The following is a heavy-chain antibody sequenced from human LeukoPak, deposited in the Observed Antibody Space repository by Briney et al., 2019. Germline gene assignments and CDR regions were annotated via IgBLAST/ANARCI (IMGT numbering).Heavy chain of an antibody. CDR3: ASGVPPEY. CDR2: ISYDGSNK. Sequence: GRSLRLSCAASGFTFSSYAMHRVRQAPGKGLEWVAVISYDGSNKYYADSVKGRFTISRDNSKNTLYLQMNSLRAEDTAVYYCASGVPPEYWGQGTLVTVSS. V-gene: IGHV3-30*04. CDR1: GFTFSSYA. D-gene: IGHD1-1*01. J-gene: IGHJ4*02.